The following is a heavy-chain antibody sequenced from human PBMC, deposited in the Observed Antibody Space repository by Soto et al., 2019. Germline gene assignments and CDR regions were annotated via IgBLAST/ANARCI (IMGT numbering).Heavy chain of an antibody. J-gene: IGHJ4*02. CDR2: IHYSGTT. CDR3: ARGGEDYSNYIDY. V-gene: IGHV4-30-4*01. CDR1: GGSISSGDYS. Sequence: SETLSLTCTVSGGSISSGDYSWSWIRQPPGKGLEYIGYIHYSGTTYYDPSLKSRINISVDTSKNQFSLRLTSVTAADTAVYYCARGGEDYSNYIDYWGQGTLVTVSS. D-gene: IGHD4-4*01.